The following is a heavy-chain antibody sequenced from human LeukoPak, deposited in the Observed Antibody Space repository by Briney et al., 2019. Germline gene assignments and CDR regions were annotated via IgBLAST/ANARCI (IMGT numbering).Heavy chain of an antibody. CDR1: GHTFTSYD. J-gene: IGHJ6*02. Sequence: ASVKVSCKASGHTFTSYDINWVRQATGQGLEWMGWMNPNSGNTGYAQKFQGRVTMTRNTSISTAYMELSSLRSEDTAVYYCARGLRYYYGMDVWGQGTTVTVSS. CDR3: ARGLRYYYGMDV. V-gene: IGHV1-8*01. D-gene: IGHD4-17*01. CDR2: MNPNSGNT.